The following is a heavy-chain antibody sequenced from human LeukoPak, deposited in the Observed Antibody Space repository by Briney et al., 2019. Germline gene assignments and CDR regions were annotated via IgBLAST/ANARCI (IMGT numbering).Heavy chain of an antibody. CDR2: INHSGST. J-gene: IGHJ6*02. V-gene: IGHV4-34*01. CDR3: ARGSIMLFGVIRNNYYYGMDV. D-gene: IGHD3-3*01. Sequence: SETLSLTCAVNSGSFSDYNWRWTRQSSGKGLECIGEINHSGSTNYNPSLKSPVTISVDTSKNQFSLKLSSVTAADTAVYYCARGSIMLFGVIRNNYYYGMDVWGQGTTVTVSS. CDR1: SGSFSDYN.